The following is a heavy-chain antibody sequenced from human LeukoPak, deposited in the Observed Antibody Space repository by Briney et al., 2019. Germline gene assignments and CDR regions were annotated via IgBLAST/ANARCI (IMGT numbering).Heavy chain of an antibody. CDR2: INHSGST. Sequence: PSETLSLTCAVYGGSFSAYYWTWLRQPPGVGLECIGEINHSGSTNYNPSLKSRVTISVDTSKNQFSLKLSSVTAADTAVYYCARAPTFWSGYFFDYWGQGTLVTVSS. D-gene: IGHD3-3*01. CDR3: ARAPTFWSGYFFDY. V-gene: IGHV4-34*01. CDR1: GGSFSAYY. J-gene: IGHJ4*02.